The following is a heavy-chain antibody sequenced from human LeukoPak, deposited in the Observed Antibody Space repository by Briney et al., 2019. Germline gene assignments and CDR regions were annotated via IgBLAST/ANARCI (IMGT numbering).Heavy chain of an antibody. V-gene: IGHV3-74*01. D-gene: IGHD3-22*01. CDR1: GFTFSTYW. CDR3: TTYYDSSGFRHH. J-gene: IGHJ5*02. Sequence: GGSLRLSCAASGFTFSTYWMHWVRQDPGKGLVWVSRIKTDGSSTYYADSVKGRFTISRDNAKNTLYLQMNSLKTEDTAVYYCTTYYDSSGFRHHWGQGTLVTVSS. CDR2: IKTDGSST.